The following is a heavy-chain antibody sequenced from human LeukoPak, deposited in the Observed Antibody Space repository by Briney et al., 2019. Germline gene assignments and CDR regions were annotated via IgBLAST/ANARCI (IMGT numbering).Heavy chain of an antibody. Sequence: SETLSLTCTVSGGSISSSSYYWGWIRQPPGKGLEWIGSIYYSGSTYYNPSLKSRVTISVDTSKNQFSLKLSSVTAADTAVYYCARSSGILGYCSSTSCYFDYWGQGTLVTVSS. CDR3: ARSSGILGYCSSTSCYFDY. V-gene: IGHV4-39*01. J-gene: IGHJ4*02. D-gene: IGHD2-2*01. CDR2: IYYSGST. CDR1: GGSISSSSYY.